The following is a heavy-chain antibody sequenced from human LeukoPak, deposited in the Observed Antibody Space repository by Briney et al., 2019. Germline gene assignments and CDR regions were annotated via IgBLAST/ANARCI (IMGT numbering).Heavy chain of an antibody. D-gene: IGHD6-6*01. CDR3: ARGVKRGTLKYSSSSVFRYYYYYMDV. CDR2: MNPNSGNT. V-gene: IGHV1-8*01. CDR1: GYTFTSYD. J-gene: IGHJ6*03. Sequence: GASVKVSCKASGYTFTSYDINCVRQATGQGLEWMGWMNPNSGNTGYAQKFQGRVSMTRNTSISTAYMELSSLRSEDTAVYYCARGVKRGTLKYSSSSVFRYYYYYMDVWGKGTTVTVSS.